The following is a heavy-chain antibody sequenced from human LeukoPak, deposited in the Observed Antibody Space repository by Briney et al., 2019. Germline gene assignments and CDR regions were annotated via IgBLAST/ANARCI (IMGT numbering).Heavy chain of an antibody. CDR1: GESFSAYY. CDR2: INHSGST. V-gene: IGHV4-34*01. D-gene: IGHD4-11*01. J-gene: IGHJ4*02. Sequence: SETLSPTCAVYGESFSAYYWSWIRQPPGKGLEWIGDINHSGSTNYNPSLKSRVTISADTSKNQFSLELISVTAADTAVYYCARGGTTLVDYWAQGTLVTVSS. CDR3: ARGGTTLVDY.